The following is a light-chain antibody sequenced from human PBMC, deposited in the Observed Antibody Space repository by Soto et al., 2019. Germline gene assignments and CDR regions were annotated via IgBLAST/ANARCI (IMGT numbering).Light chain of an antibody. J-gene: IGLJ2*01. CDR2: DVS. CDR1: RSDVGGYNY. V-gene: IGLV2-14*01. CDR3: SSYTTSSTVV. Sequence: QSALTQPASVSGSPGQSITISCTGTRSDVGGYNYVSWYQQYPGKAPKLMIYDVSNRPSGISNRFSASKSGNTASLTISGLQAEDEADYYCSSYTTSSTVVFGGGTQLTVL.